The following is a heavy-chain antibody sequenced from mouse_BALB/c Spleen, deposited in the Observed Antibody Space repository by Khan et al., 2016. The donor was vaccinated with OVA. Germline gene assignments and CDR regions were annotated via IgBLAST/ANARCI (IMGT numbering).Heavy chain of an antibody. D-gene: IGHD2-3*01. CDR2: IYPGSGNT. CDR3: ARMDTTSFDF. J-gene: IGHJ2*01. Sequence: VELVESGADLARPGASVKLSCKASGYTFTDHYITWVKQTTGQGLEWIGEIYPGSGNTYYNENFKGKASLTADKSSNTAYMQLSSLTSEDSAVYFCARMDTTSFDFWGQGTTLTVSS. V-gene: IGHV1-77*01. CDR1: GYTFTDHY.